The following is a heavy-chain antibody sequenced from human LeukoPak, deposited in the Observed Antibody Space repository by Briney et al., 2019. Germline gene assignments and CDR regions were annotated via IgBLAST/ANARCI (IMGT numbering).Heavy chain of an antibody. CDR1: GFTFSSYA. D-gene: IGHD7-27*01. CDR3: ARERSLTLWGSLDY. V-gene: IGHV3-30-3*01. J-gene: IGHJ4*02. Sequence: GGSLRLSCAASGFTFSSYAMHWVRQAPGKGLEWVAVISYDGSNKYYADSVKGRFTISRDNSKNTLYLQMNSLRAEDTAVYYCARERSLTLWGSLDYWGQGTLVTVSS. CDR2: ISYDGSNK.